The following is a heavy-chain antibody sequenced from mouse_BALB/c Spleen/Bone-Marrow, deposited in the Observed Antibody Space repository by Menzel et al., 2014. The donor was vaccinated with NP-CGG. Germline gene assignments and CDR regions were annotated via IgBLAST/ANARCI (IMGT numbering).Heavy chain of an antibody. CDR1: GYAFTNYL. Sequence: VQLQESGAELVRPGTSVKVSCKASGYAFTNYLIEWVKQRPGQGLEWIGVINPGSDITNYNEKFKGKATLTADKSSSTAYMQLSSLTSDDSAVYFCARRDYRYGVGPFDYLGQGPTLTSSS. J-gene: IGHJ2*01. CDR3: ARRDYRYGVGPFDY. CDR2: INPGSDIT. D-gene: IGHD2-14*01. V-gene: IGHV1-54*01.